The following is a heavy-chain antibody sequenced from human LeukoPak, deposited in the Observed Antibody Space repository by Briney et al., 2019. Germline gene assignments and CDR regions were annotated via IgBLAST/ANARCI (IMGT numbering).Heavy chain of an antibody. CDR2: ISRSGSSTI. CDR1: GFTFSTYP. V-gene: IGHV3-48*04. CDR3: ARADRDVVATLTLDY. J-gene: IGHJ4*02. D-gene: IGHD5-12*01. Sequence: GGSLRLSCAASGFTFSTYPMSWARQAPGKGLEWVSYISRSGSSTIYYEDSVKGRFTISRDNAKNSLYLQMNSLRAEDTAVYYCARADRDVVATLTLDYWGQGTLVTVSS.